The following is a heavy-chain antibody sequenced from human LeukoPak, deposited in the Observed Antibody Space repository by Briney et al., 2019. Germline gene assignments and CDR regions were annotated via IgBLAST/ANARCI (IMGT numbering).Heavy chain of an antibody. D-gene: IGHD2-21*02. J-gene: IGHJ4*02. Sequence: PGGSLRLSCAASKFTFSTYWMTWVRQAPGKGLEWVANIAQDGNDIHYVDSVKGRFTISRDNSKNTLYLQMNSLRAEDTAVYYCARDLSGIVVVTALSFDYWGQGTLVTVSS. CDR3: ARDLSGIVVVTALSFDY. CDR2: IAQDGNDI. V-gene: IGHV3-7*01. CDR1: KFTFSTYW.